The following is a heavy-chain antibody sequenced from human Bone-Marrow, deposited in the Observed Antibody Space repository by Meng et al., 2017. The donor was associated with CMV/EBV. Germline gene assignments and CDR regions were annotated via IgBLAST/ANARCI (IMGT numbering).Heavy chain of an antibody. D-gene: IGHD6-19*01. J-gene: IGHJ5*02. V-gene: IGHV4-34*01. CDR2: INHSGST. CDR1: GPFSCYY. CDR3: ARGQDSSGWHPAGCWFDP. Sequence: GPFSCYYWSWIRQPPGKGLEWIGEINHSGSTNYNPSLKSRVTISVDTSKNQFSLKLSSVTAADTAVYYCARGQDSSGWHPAGCWFDPWGQGTLVTVSS.